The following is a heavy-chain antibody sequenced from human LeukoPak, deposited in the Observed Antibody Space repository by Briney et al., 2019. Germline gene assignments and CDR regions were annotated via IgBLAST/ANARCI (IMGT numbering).Heavy chain of an antibody. D-gene: IGHD1-1*01. CDR3: ASRNWNDGWFDP. Sequence: SGTLSLTCSVSGGSISSSNWWSWVRQPPGKGLEWIGEIYHSGSTNYNPSLKSRVTISVDKSKNQFSLKLSSVTAGDTAVYYCASRNWNDGWFDPWGQGTLVTVSS. V-gene: IGHV4-4*02. CDR1: GGSISSSNW. CDR2: IYHSGST. J-gene: IGHJ5*02.